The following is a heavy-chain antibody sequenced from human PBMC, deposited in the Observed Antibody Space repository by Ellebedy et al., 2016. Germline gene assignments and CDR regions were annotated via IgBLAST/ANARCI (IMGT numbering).Heavy chain of an antibody. V-gene: IGHV4-38-2*02. CDR1: GYSISSGYY. CDR2: IYRSGNT. D-gene: IGHD3-16*01. Sequence: GSLRLXCTVSGYSISSGYYWGCIRQSPGKGLEWIGSIYRSGNTYYNPSLTSRVTISTDMSNNQFSLKVSSVTAADTAVYYCARDNGVRGEFDYWGQGTLVTVSS. J-gene: IGHJ4*02. CDR3: ARDNGVRGEFDY.